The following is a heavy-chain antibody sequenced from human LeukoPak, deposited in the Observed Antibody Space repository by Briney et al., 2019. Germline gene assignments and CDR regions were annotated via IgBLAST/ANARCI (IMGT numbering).Heavy chain of an antibody. CDR1: GGSISSVDYY. D-gene: IGHD1-26*01. CDR3: AREIRYNSGSNFYYAMDV. Sequence: PSETVSLTCTVSGGSISSVDYYWSWIRQHPGKGLEWIGYIYYSGTTYYNPSLKSRVTMSVDTSKNQFSLKLSSVTAADTAVYYCAREIRYNSGSNFYYAMDVWGQGTTVTVSS. CDR2: IYYSGTT. J-gene: IGHJ6*02. V-gene: IGHV4-31*03.